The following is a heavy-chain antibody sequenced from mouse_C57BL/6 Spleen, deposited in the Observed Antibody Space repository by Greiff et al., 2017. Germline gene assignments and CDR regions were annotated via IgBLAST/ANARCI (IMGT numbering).Heavy chain of an antibody. Sequence: QVHVKQSGAELVRPGASVTLSCKASGYTFTDYEMHWVKQTPVHGLEWIGAIDPETGGTAYNQKFKGKAILTADKSSSTAYMELRSLTSEDSAVYYCTRSRDYDWFAYWGQGTLVTVSA. CDR3: TRSRDYDWFAY. J-gene: IGHJ3*01. CDR2: IDPETGGT. V-gene: IGHV1-15*01. CDR1: GYTFTDYE. D-gene: IGHD2-4*01.